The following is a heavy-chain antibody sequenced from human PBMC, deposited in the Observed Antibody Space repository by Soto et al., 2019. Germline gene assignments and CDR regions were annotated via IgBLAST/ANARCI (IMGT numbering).Heavy chain of an antibody. CDR3: AKVPGGDCDILTGPLYLDY. D-gene: IGHD3-9*01. Sequence: GGSLRLSCAASGFTFSSYAMSWVRQAPGKGLEWVSAISGSGGSTYYADSVKGRFTISRDNSKNTLYLQMNSLRAEDTAVYYCAKVPGGDCDILTGPLYLDYWGQGTLVTVSS. J-gene: IGHJ4*02. V-gene: IGHV3-23*01. CDR1: GFTFSSYA. CDR2: ISGSGGST.